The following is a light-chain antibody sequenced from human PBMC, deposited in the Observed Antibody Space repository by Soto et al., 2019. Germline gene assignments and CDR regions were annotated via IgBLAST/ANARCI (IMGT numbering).Light chain of an antibody. CDR1: SSNIGAGYD. CDR3: QSYDDNNVL. CDR2: GND. J-gene: IGLJ2*01. Sequence: QSVLTQPPSVSGAPGQRVTISCTGSSSNIGAGYDVHWYQQIPGTAPKLLIYGNDNRPSGVPDRFSGSKSGTSASLAITGLQAEDEADYYCQSYDDNNVLFGGRTKLTVL. V-gene: IGLV1-40*01.